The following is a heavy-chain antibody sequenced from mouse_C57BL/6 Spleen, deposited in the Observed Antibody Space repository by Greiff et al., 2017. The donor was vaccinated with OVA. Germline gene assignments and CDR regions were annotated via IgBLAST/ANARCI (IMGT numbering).Heavy chain of an antibody. CDR1: GFNIKDDY. V-gene: IGHV14-4*01. CDR2: IDPENGDT. D-gene: IGHD6-1*01. CDR3: TTGQPDY. J-gene: IGHJ2*01. Sequence: EVMLVESGAELVRPGASVKLSCTASGFNIKDDYMHWVKQRPEQGLEWIGWIDPENGDTEYASKFQGKATITADTASNTAYLQLSSLTSEDTAVYYCTTGQPDYWGQGTTLTVSS.